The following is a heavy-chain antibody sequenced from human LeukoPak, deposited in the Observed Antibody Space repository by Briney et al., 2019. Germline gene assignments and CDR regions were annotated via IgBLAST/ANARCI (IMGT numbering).Heavy chain of an antibody. CDR3: TRHGSLGIVDY. V-gene: IGHV3-73*01. D-gene: IGHD3-22*01. Sequence: GGSLRLSCAASGFIFSGSAMHWVRQASGKGLEWVGRIRSKANSYATAYAASVKGRFTISRDDSKNTAYLQMNSLKTEDTAVYYCTRHGSLGIVDYWGQGTLVTVSS. CDR1: GFIFSGSA. CDR2: IRSKANSYAT. J-gene: IGHJ4*02.